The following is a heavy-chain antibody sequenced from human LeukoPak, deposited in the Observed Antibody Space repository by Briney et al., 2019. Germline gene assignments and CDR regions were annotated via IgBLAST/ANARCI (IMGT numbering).Heavy chain of an antibody. Sequence: GSLRLSCAASGFSFYNYALSWVRQAPGKGLGWIWDILDRGGDTYHAAAVKGRCTISRENSKHTLYLQMNSLRVDDSAVYHCAKGSQSSRPYYCDFWGPGTLVTVSS. CDR3: AKGSQSSRPYYCDF. D-gene: IGHD3-10*01. J-gene: IGHJ4*02. CDR1: GFSFYNYA. V-gene: IGHV3-23*01. CDR2: ILDRGGDT.